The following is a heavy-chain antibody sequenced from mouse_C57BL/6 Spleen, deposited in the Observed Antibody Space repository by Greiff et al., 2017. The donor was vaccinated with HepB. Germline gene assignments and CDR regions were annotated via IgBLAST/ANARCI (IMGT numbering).Heavy chain of an antibody. Sequence: VQGVESGAELARPGASVKLSCKASGYTFTSYGISWVKQRTGQGLEWIGEIYPRSGNTYYNEKFKGKATLTADKSSSTAYMELRSLTSEDSAVYFCARSVTTVVATNWYFDVWGTGTSVTVSS. CDR2: IYPRSGNT. V-gene: IGHV1-81*01. D-gene: IGHD1-1*01. CDR3: ARSVTTVVATNWYFDV. CDR1: GYTFTSYG. J-gene: IGHJ1*03.